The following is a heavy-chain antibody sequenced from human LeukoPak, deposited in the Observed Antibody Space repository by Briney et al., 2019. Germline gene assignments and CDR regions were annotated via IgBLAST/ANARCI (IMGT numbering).Heavy chain of an antibody. D-gene: IGHD3-10*01. J-gene: IGHJ6*03. CDR3: ARGRGSWGSGTMGYYYYYMDV. V-gene: IGHV1-8*01. CDR2: MNPNSGNT. CDR1: VYTFTSYD. Sequence: ASVKVSRKASVYTFTSYDINWVRQATGQGLEGMGWMNPNSGNTGYAQKFQGRVTMTRNTSISTAYMELSSLRSEDTAVYYCARGRGSWGSGTMGYYYYYMDVWGKGTTVTISS.